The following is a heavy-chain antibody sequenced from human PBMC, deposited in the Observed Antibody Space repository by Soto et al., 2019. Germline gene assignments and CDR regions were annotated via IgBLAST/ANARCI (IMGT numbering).Heavy chain of an antibody. CDR3: ARGSRYYGSGNWFDP. Sequence: SETLSLTCAVYGGSFSGYYWSWIRQPPGKGLEWSGEINHSGSTNYNPSLKSRVTISVDTSKNQFSLKLSSVTAADTAVYYCARGSRYYGSGNWFDPWGQGTLVTVSS. CDR1: GGSFSGYY. J-gene: IGHJ5*02. V-gene: IGHV4-34*01. CDR2: INHSGST. D-gene: IGHD3-10*01.